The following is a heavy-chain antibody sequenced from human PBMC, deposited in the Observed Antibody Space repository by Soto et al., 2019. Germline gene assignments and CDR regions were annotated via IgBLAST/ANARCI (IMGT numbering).Heavy chain of an antibody. J-gene: IGHJ3*01. CDR2: ISAYNGNT. CDR1: GYTFTSYG. V-gene: IGHV1-18*01. CDR3: ALRVDYGGNHDVFDF. D-gene: IGHD4-17*01. Sequence: GASVKVSWKASGYTFTSYGVSWVRQAPGQGLEWMGWISAYNGNTNYAQKLQGRVTMTTDTSTSTAYMELRSLRSDDTAVYYCALRVDYGGNHDVFDFWGQGTMVT.